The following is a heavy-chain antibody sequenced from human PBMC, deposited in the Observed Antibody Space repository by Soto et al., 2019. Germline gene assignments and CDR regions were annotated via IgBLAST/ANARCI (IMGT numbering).Heavy chain of an antibody. CDR3: ARHHGSPGSYFGMDV. CDR2: IYPGDSDT. J-gene: IGHJ6*02. Sequence: GESLKISCKGSGYSFTSYWINWVRQMPGKGLEWMGIIYPGDSDTRYSPSFQGQVTISADKSINTAYLQWRSLKASDTAVYYCARHHGSPGSYFGMDVWGQGTAVTVSS. CDR1: GYSFTSYW. D-gene: IGHD6-13*01. V-gene: IGHV5-51*01.